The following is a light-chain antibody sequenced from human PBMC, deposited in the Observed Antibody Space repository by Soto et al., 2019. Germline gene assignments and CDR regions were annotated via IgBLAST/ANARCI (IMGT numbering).Light chain of an antibody. J-gene: IGKJ1*01. CDR3: QQTDSTPQT. V-gene: IGKV1-39*01. CDR2: AAS. CDR1: QSIRNY. Sequence: DIQMTQSPSSLSASVGDRVTISCRASQSIRNYVSWYQQKPGTAPKLLIRAASTLQSGVPSRFSGSGSGTDFTLTLSSLQIEDFANYFWQQTDSTPQTFGQGTNVEI.